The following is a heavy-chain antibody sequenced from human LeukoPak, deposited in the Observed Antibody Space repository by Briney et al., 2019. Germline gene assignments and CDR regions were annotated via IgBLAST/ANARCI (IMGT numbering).Heavy chain of an antibody. D-gene: IGHD3-22*01. Sequence: ASVKASCKASGYTFTSYDINWVRQATGQGLEWMGWMNPNSGNTGYAQKFQGRVTMTRNTSISTAYMELSSLRSEDTAVYYCAFRVYYDSSGDDYWGQGTLVTVSS. CDR1: GYTFTSYD. J-gene: IGHJ4*02. CDR3: AFRVYYDSSGDDY. CDR2: MNPNSGNT. V-gene: IGHV1-8*01.